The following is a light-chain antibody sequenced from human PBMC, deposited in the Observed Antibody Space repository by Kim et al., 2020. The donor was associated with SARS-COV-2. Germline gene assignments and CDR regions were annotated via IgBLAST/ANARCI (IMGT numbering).Light chain of an antibody. CDR1: SLKSYY. CDR3: NSRDSSGNHLV. Sequence: LGQTVRITCQGDSLKSYYASWYQQQPGQAPVLVIYGKNNRPSGIPDRFSGSSSGNTASLTITGAQAEDEADYYCNSRDSSGNHLVFGGGTQLTVL. J-gene: IGLJ3*02. V-gene: IGLV3-19*01. CDR2: GKN.